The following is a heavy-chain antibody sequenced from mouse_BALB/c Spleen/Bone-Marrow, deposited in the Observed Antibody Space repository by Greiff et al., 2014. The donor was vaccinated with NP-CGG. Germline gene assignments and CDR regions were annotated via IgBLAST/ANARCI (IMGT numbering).Heavy chain of an antibody. CDR2: ISIYYGNT. V-gene: IGHV1-67*01. J-gene: IGHJ4*01. Sequence: VQLVESGPELVRPGESVKISCKGSGYTFTDYAMHWVKQSHAKSLEWIGVISIYYGNTNYNQKFKGKATMTVDKSSSTAYMELARLTSEDSAIYYCARGGYGNFYAMDYWGQGTSVTVSS. CDR1: GYTFTDYA. CDR3: ARGGYGNFYAMDY. D-gene: IGHD2-10*02.